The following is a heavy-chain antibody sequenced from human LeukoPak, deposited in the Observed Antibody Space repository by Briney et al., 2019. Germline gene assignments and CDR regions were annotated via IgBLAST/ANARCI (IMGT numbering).Heavy chain of an antibody. V-gene: IGHV3-7*01. D-gene: IGHD3-10*02. J-gene: IGHJ6*04. CDR3: AELGITMIGGV. Sequence: GGSLRLSCAASGFIFSSYWMSWVRQAPGRGLEGVANIKQAGSEKYYVDSVKGRFTISRDKAKNSLYLQMNSLRAEDTAVYYCAELGITMIGGVWGKGTTVTISS. CDR1: GFIFSSYW. CDR2: IKQAGSEK.